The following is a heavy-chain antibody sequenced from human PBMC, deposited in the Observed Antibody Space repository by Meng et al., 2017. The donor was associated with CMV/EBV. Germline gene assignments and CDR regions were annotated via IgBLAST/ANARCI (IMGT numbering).Heavy chain of an antibody. CDR1: GGSISSSSYY. CDR3: ARVSVSYGYRLGY. V-gene: IGHV4-39*07. CDR2: IYYSGST. J-gene: IGHJ4*02. Sequence: RKESGQGLVKPSRTRSLTCTVSGGSISSSSYYWGWIRQPPGKGLEWIGSIYYSGSTYYNPSLKSRVTISVDTSKNQFSLKLSSVTAADTAVYYCARVSVSYGYRLGYWGQGTLVTVSS. D-gene: IGHD3-16*02.